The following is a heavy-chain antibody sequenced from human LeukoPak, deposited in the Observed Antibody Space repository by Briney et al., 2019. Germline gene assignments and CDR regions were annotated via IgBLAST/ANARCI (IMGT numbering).Heavy chain of an antibody. CDR3: AKDRIHLRGTSAYSDFDY. D-gene: IGHD3-16*01. V-gene: IGHV3-23*01. CDR2: ISGSGGST. Sequence: GGSLRLSCAASGFTFSSYAMSWVRQAPGKGLEWVSAISGSGGSTYYADSVKGRFTISRDNSKNTLYLQINSLRAEDTAVYYCAKDRIHLRGTSAYSDFDYWGQGTLVTVSS. J-gene: IGHJ4*02. CDR1: GFTFSSYA.